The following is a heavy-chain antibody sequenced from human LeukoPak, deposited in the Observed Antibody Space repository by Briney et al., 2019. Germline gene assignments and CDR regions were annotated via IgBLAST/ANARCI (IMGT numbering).Heavy chain of an antibody. J-gene: IGHJ5*02. CDR1: GYTFTSYG. V-gene: IGHV1-18*01. D-gene: IGHD6-13*01. CDR3: ARDAGIAAAEGWFDP. CDR2: ISAYNGNT. Sequence: ASVKVSCKSSGYTFTSYGISWVRQAPGQGLEWMGWISAYNGNTNYAQKLQGRVTMTTDTSTSTAYMELRSLRSDDTAVYYCARDAGIAAAEGWFDPWGQGTLVTVSS.